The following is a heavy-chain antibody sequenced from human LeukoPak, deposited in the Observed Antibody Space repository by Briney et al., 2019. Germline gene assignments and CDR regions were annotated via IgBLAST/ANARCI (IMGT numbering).Heavy chain of an antibody. J-gene: IGHJ6*03. D-gene: IGHD6-6*01. V-gene: IGHV4-59*08. CDR1: GGSISSYY. CDR2: IYYSGST. CDR3: ARWSGSVTARNYYYYMDV. Sequence: SEALSLTCTVSGGSISSYYWSWIRQPPGKGLEWIGYIYYSGSTNYNPFLKSRVTISVDASRNQFSLNLSSVTAADTAVYYCARWSGSVTARNYYYYMDVWGEGTTVTVSS.